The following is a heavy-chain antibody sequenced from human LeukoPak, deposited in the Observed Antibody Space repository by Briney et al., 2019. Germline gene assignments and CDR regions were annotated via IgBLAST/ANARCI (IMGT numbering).Heavy chain of an antibody. J-gene: IGHJ6*02. D-gene: IGHD3-10*01. V-gene: IGHV3-7*05. CDR1: GFNFSMYW. Sequence: GGSLRLSCAASGFNFSMYWMTWVSQAPGKGLQWVANIKQDGSEKNYVDSVKGRFTISRDNAKNSLYLQMNCLRAEDPAVYYCARTGGMDVWAQGTTVTVSS. CDR3: ARTGGMDV. CDR2: IKQDGSEK.